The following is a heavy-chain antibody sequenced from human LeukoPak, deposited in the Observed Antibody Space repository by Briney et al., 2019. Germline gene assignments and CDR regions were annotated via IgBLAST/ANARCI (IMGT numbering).Heavy chain of an antibody. CDR1: GYTFTNYA. V-gene: IGHV7-4-1*02. CDR3: ARHGATPTFDY. J-gene: IGHJ4*02. Sequence: GASVKVSCKASGYTFTNYAINWVRQAPGQGLEWMGWINTNTGNPTYAQGFTGRFVFSLDTSVSTAYLQISSLKAEDTAVYYCARHGATPTFDYWGQGTLVTVSS. CDR2: INTNTGNP. D-gene: IGHD5-12*01.